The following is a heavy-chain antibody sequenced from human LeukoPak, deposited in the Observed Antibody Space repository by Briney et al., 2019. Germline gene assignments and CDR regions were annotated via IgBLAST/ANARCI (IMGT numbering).Heavy chain of an antibody. CDR2: ISSSGSTI. CDR3: ARDGSYSSSWAYYYYYYMDV. D-gene: IGHD6-13*01. CDR1: GFTFSDYY. Sequence: GGSLRLSCAASGFTFSDYYMSWIRQAPGKGLEWVSYISSSGSTIYYADSVKGRFTISRDNSKKTLYLQMNSLRAEDTAVYYCARDGSYSSSWAYYYYYYMDVWGKGTTVTVSS. J-gene: IGHJ6*03. V-gene: IGHV3-11*04.